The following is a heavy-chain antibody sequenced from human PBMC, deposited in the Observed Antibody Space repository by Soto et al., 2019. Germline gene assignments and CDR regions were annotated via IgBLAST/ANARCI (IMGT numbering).Heavy chain of an antibody. Sequence: ASVKVSCKASGYTFTGYYMHWVRQAPGQGLEWMGWINPNSGGTNYAQKFQGWVTMTRDTSISTAYMELSRLRSDDTAVYYCARGCRASGGSCEFDYWGQGTLVTVSS. D-gene: IGHD2-15*01. CDR2: INPNSGGT. V-gene: IGHV1-2*04. CDR1: GYTFTGYY. CDR3: ARGCRASGGSCEFDY. J-gene: IGHJ4*02.